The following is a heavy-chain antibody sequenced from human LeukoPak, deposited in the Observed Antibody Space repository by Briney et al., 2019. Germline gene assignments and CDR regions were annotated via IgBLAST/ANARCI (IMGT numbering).Heavy chain of an antibody. CDR1: GFTFSNYG. CDR3: ARDLGTTNYFFDY. V-gene: IGHV3-33*01. D-gene: IGHD4-17*01. Sequence: LGGSLRLSCAASGFTFSNYGFHWVRQAPGKGLEWVAVIWYDGSNKYYADSVKSRFTTSRDNTKNTPYLQMNSLMADDKPVYYCARDLGTTNYFFDYWGQGTPVTVSS. J-gene: IGHJ4*02. CDR2: IWYDGSNK.